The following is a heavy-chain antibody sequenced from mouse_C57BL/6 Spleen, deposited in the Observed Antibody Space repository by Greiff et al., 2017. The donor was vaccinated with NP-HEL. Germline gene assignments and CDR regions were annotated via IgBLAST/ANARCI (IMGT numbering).Heavy chain of an antibody. J-gene: IGHJ1*03. CDR2: IWSGGST. CDR3: ARNSATVVAKYFDV. CDR1: GFSLTSYG. D-gene: IGHD1-1*01. Sequence: QVQLQQSGPGLVQPSQSLSITCTVSGFSLTSYGVHWVRKSPGKGLEWLGVIWSGGSTDYNAAFISSLSISKDNSKSQVFFTMNSLQADDTAIYYCARNSATVVAKYFDVWGTGTTVTVSS. V-gene: IGHV2-2*01.